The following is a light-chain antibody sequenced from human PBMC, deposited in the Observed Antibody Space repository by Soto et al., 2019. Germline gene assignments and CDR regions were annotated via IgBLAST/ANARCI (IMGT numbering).Light chain of an antibody. Sequence: DIQMTQSPSTLSASIGDRVTITCRASQIISRWLAWYQQKPQKPPKLLIYRASSLESGVPSRFSGSESGTEFTLTISSLQPDDSAIYYCQHYYSYPYTFGQGTKLEIK. CDR1: QIISRW. J-gene: IGKJ2*01. CDR3: QHYYSYPYT. CDR2: RAS. V-gene: IGKV1-5*03.